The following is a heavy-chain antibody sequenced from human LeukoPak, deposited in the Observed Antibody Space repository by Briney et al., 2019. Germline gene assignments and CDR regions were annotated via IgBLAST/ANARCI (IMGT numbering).Heavy chain of an antibody. J-gene: IGHJ4*02. V-gene: IGHV4-39*01. CDR3: AKQSATSSVNDY. D-gene: IGHD4-17*01. Sequence: PSETLSLTCTVSGGSISSSSYYWSWIRPPPGKGLKWIGSIFYSGSAYYNPSLKSRVAISIDTSKNQFSLKLSSVTAADTAVYYCAKQSATSSVNDYWGQGTLVTVSS. CDR2: IFYSGSA. CDR1: GGSISSSSYY.